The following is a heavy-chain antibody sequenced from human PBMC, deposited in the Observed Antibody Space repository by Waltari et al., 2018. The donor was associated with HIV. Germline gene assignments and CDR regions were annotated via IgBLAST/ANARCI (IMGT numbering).Heavy chain of an antibody. J-gene: IGHJ4*02. D-gene: IGHD5-12*01. V-gene: IGHV3-23*01. CDR1: GFRFSNYA. CDR3: AKDDRASRGLDD. CDR2: VRDIDST. Sequence: EVPLLVSGGGLVQPGGSLRLSCAASGFRFSNYAMSWVRQAPGKGLEWVAVVRDIDSTYYVDSVKGRFIISRDDSKDSLYLQMNSLRVEDTAVYYCAKDDRASRGLDDWGQGTLVTVSS.